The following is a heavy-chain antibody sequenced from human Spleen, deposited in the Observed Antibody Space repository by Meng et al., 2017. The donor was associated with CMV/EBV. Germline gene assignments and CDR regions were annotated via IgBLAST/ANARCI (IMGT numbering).Heavy chain of an antibody. Sequence: ASVKVSCKASGYMFYSYGISWVRRAPGQGLEWMGWVSGYNGNTNYTQKLQGRVSMTIDTSASTAYMVLRSLRSDDTAVYYCARDRFLTGYFREYYYYHPMDVWGQGTTVTVSS. V-gene: IGHV1-18*01. D-gene: IGHD3-9*01. CDR3: ARDRFLTGYFREYYYYHPMDV. CDR1: GYMFYSYG. J-gene: IGHJ6*02. CDR2: VSGYNGNT.